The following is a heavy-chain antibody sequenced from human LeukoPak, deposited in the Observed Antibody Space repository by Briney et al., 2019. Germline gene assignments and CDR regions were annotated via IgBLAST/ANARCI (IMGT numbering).Heavy chain of an antibody. J-gene: IGHJ5*02. CDR2: IIPILGIA. CDR1: GGTFSSYA. V-gene: IGHV1-69*04. Sequence: ASVKVSCKASGGTFSSYAISWVRQAPGQGLEWMGRIIPILGIANYAQKFQGRVTITADKSTSTAYMELSSLRSEDTAVYYCARDGRKYCSSISYHRPWFDPWGQGTLVTVSS. D-gene: IGHD2-2*01. CDR3: ARDGRKYCSSISYHRPWFDP.